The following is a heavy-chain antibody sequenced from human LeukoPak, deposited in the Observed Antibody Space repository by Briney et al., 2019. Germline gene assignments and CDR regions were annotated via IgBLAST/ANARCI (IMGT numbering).Heavy chain of an antibody. CDR3: AREGDYGDYVLDY. CDR2: ISRDGSIT. J-gene: IGHJ4*02. D-gene: IGHD4-17*01. CDR1: GFSFSKYW. Sequence: GGSLRLSCAASGFSFSKYWMYWVRQAPGKGLVWVSRISRDGSITSYAESVKGRISLSRDNAKNTLHLQMNSLRVEDTAIYYCAREGDYGDYVLDYWGQGTLVTVSS. V-gene: IGHV3-74*01.